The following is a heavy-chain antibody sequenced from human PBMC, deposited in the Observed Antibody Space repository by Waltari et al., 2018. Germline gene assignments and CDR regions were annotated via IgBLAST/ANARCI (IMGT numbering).Heavy chain of an antibody. CDR3: ARDHVNSYYDS. J-gene: IGHJ4*02. Sequence: EVQLVESGGGLVQPGGSLRRSCAASGFTFSRYWMTWVRQAHGKGLEWLSKLKEYGSLKKYVDSVKGRFTISRDNAMNSLYLQMNSLRAEDTAVYYCARDHVNSYYDSWGKGTLVTVSS. CDR2: LKEYGSLK. CDR1: GFTFSRYW. V-gene: IGHV3-7*01. D-gene: IGHD3-10*01.